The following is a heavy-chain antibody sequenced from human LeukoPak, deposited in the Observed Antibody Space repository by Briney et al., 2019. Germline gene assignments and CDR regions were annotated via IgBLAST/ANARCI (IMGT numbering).Heavy chain of an antibody. CDR1: GFTLSSYG. CDR2: IWYDGSKK. CDR3: ARDDFGSSDAFDI. J-gene: IGHJ3*02. Sequence: PGGSLRLSCAASGFTLSSYGMHWVRQAPGKGLEWVAVIWYDGSKKYYADSVKGRFTISRDNAKNSLYLQMNSLRAEDTAVYYCARDDFGSSDAFDIWGQGTMVTVSS. D-gene: IGHD3-10*01. V-gene: IGHV3-33*01.